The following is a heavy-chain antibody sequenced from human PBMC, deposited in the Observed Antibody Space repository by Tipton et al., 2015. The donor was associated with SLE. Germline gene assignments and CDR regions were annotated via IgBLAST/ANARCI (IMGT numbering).Heavy chain of an antibody. J-gene: IGHJ4*02. CDR2: ISLYNGNR. V-gene: IGHV1-18*01. CDR1: GYTFTHYG. Sequence: QVQLVQSGAEVKRPGASVKVSCKASGYTFTHYGLSWVRQAPGQGLEWMAWISLYNGNRNYAHKFQDRVTLTTDTSTSIAYMELRSLRPDDTAVYYCAREPPSDTAAGLLDYWGQGTLVTVSP. D-gene: IGHD6-13*01. CDR3: AREPPSDTAAGLLDY.